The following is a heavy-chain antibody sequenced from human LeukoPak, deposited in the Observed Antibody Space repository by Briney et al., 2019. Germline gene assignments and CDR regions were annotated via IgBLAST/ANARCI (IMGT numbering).Heavy chain of an antibody. V-gene: IGHV3-30*02. CDR2: IRHDGTDQ. CDR1: GFTFS. D-gene: IGHD7-27*01. CDR3: AKDGNWASVS. Sequence: GGCLRLSCVGSGFTFSVHWVRQVPGKGPEWLTFIRHDGTDQHYADSVRGRFTISRDNSKNTVYLQMNSLRPEDTALYYCAKDGNWASVSWGQGTLVTVSS. J-gene: IGHJ5*02.